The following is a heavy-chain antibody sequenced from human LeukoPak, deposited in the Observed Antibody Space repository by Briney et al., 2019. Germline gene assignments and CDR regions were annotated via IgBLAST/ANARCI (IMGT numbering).Heavy chain of an antibody. D-gene: IGHD5-18*01. Sequence: GASAKVSCKASGYTFTGYYMHWVRQAPGQGLEWMGWINPNSGGTNYAQKFQGWVTMTRDTSISTAYMELSRLRSDDTAVYYCARGGVDTAMVKGPFDYWGQGTLVTVSS. CDR2: INPNSGGT. J-gene: IGHJ4*02. CDR1: GYTFTGYY. V-gene: IGHV1-2*04. CDR3: ARGGVDTAMVKGPFDY.